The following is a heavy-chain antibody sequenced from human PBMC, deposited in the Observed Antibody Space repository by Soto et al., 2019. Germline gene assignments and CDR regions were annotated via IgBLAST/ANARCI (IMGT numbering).Heavy chain of an antibody. CDR1: GYIFTSYG. J-gene: IGHJ6*01. CDR2: ISAYNGNT. D-gene: IGHD3-10*01. CDR3: ARGARITMVRGVIDPVIYYCYGMEF. V-gene: IGHV1-18*04. Sequence: GASVKVSCKASGYIFTSYGINWVRQAPLQVLEWMVCISAYNGNTNYAQKLQGRVTMTTDTYTSTAYMELRSLRSDDTAVYYCARGARITMVRGVIDPVIYYCYGMEFWGQGTTVTLSS.